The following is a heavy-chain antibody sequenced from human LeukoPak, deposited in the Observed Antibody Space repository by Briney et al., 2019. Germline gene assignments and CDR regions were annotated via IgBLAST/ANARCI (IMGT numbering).Heavy chain of an antibody. Sequence: GGSLRLSCVASGFSFSSYVINWVRQAPGKGLEWVAVIWYDRRRIHYADSVKGRFTISRDNSKNTLYLEMNSLRAEDTAVYYCARMTAADGQAYFDYWGQGTFVTVSS. D-gene: IGHD6-13*01. CDR1: GFSFSSYV. CDR2: IWYDRRRI. CDR3: ARMTAADGQAYFDY. V-gene: IGHV3-33*01. J-gene: IGHJ4*01.